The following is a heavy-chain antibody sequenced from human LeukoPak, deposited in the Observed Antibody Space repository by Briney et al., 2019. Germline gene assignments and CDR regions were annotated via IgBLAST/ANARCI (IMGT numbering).Heavy chain of an antibody. V-gene: IGHV1-69*05. J-gene: IGHJ4*02. CDR2: IIPIFGTA. Sequence: SVKVSCKASGGTFSSYVITWVRQAPGQGLEWMGGIIPIFGTANYAQKFQGRVTMTRDTSTSTVYMELSSLRSEDTAVYYCAREGSVTEEPNFDYWGQGTLVTVSS. D-gene: IGHD3-10*01. CDR1: GGTFSSYV. CDR3: AREGSVTEEPNFDY.